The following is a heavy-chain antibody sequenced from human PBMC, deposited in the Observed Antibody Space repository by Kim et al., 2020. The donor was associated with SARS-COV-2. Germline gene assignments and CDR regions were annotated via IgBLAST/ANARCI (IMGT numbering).Heavy chain of an antibody. CDR1: GFSFNNYA. V-gene: IGHV3-23*01. Sequence: GWSLRLSCAASGFSFNNYAMSWVRQAPGKGMEWVSAISGGGGTFHLSDSWKGRFTISRDNSKNTLYLQLKSLRAADTAVYYCANDRSSSGCSPGDY. J-gene: IGHJ4*01. CDR3: ANDRSSSGCSPGDY. CDR2: ISGGGGTF. D-gene: IGHD6-19*01.